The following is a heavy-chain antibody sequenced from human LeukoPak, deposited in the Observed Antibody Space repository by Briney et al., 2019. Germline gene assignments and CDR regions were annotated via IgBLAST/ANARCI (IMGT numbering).Heavy chain of an antibody. Sequence: ASVKVSCKASGYTFTSYGISWVRQAPGQGLEWMGRMSAYNGNTNYAQKLQGRVTMTTDTSTSTAYMELRSLRSDDTAVYYCARDLGGYYDSSGYYHHFDYWGQGTLVTVSS. CDR2: MSAYNGNT. D-gene: IGHD3-22*01. V-gene: IGHV1-18*01. CDR3: ARDLGGYYDSSGYYHHFDY. CDR1: GYTFTSYG. J-gene: IGHJ4*02.